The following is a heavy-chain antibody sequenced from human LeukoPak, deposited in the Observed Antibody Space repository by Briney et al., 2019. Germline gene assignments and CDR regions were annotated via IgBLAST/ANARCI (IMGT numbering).Heavy chain of an antibody. D-gene: IGHD3-22*01. CDR2: INADSSTI. Sequence: GGSLRLSCAASGFTFSTYNMNWVRQAPGKGLEWISYINADSSTIQYADSVRGRFTTSRDNAENSLYLQMNSLRAEDTAVYYCVRDNSRGQSLGVIYWGQGSLATVSS. CDR3: VRDNSRGQSLGVIY. V-gene: IGHV3-48*01. J-gene: IGHJ4*02. CDR1: GFTFSTYN.